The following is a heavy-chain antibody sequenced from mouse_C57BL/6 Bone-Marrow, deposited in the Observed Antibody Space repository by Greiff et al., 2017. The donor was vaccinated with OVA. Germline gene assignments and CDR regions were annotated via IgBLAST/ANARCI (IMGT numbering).Heavy chain of an antibody. CDR2: IDPEDGDT. Sequence: VQLQQSGAELVRPGASVKLSCTASGFNIKGYYMHWVKQRPEQGLEWIGRIDPEDGDTDYAPKFQGKATMTADTSSNTAYLQLSSLTSEDTAVYYCTTNWGPGYKDYWGQGTSVTVSS. V-gene: IGHV14-1*01. D-gene: IGHD4-1*01. CDR1: GFNIKGYY. J-gene: IGHJ4*01. CDR3: TTNWGPGYKDY.